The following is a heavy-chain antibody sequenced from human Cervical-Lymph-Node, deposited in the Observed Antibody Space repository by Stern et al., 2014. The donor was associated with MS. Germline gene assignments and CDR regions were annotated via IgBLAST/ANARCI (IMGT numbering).Heavy chain of an antibody. D-gene: IGHD3-16*01. V-gene: IGHV4-39*01. CDR1: GGSISSGSSY. CDR2: IYYSGRT. CDR3: ARLKSSRGMYYFDS. Sequence: QLQLQESGPGLVKPSETLSLTCTVSGGSISSGSSYWGWIRQPPGKGLEWIGSIYYSGRTYYHPSLKSRVTIPVDTSKNQFPLKLSSVTAADTAVYYCARLKSSRGMYYFDSWGQGTLVTVSS. J-gene: IGHJ4*02.